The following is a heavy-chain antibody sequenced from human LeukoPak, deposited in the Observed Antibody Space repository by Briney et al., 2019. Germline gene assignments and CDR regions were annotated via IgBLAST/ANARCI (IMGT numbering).Heavy chain of an antibody. CDR3: ARGATTAFHFDY. CDR2: IYRSGST. CDR1: GYPISSGYY. D-gene: IGHD1-26*01. J-gene: IGHJ4*02. Sequence: SETLSLTCAVSGYPISSGYYWGWIRQPPGKGLEWIGTIYRSGSTYYNNPSLKSRVTISVDTSKNQFSLKLSSVTAADTAVYYCARGATTAFHFDYWGQGTLVTVSS. V-gene: IGHV4-38-2*01.